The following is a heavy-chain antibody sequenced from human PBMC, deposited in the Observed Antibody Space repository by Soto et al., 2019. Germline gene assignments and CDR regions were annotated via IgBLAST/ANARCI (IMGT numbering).Heavy chain of an antibody. CDR3: AREGDSSSWFHYYGMDV. V-gene: IGHV3-30-3*01. D-gene: IGHD6-13*01. CDR2: ISYDGSNK. CDR1: GFTFSSYA. Sequence: GGSLRLSCAASGFTFSSYAMHWVRQAPGKGLEWVAVISYDGSNKYYADSVKGRFTISRDNSKNTLYLQMNSLRAEDTAVYYCAREGDSSSWFHYYGMDVWGQGTTVTVSS. J-gene: IGHJ6*02.